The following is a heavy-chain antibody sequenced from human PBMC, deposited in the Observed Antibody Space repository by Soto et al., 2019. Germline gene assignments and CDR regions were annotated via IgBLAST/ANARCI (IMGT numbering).Heavy chain of an antibody. CDR1: GGTFSSYA. V-gene: IGHV1-69*01. D-gene: IGHD4-17*01. Sequence: QVQLVQSGAEVKKPGSSVKVSCKASGGTFSSYAISWVRQAPGQGLEWMGGTIPIFGTANYAQKFQGRVTITADESTSTAYMELSSLRSEDTAVYYCARDRLTGDPWYYFDYWGQGTLVTVSS. CDR3: ARDRLTGDPWYYFDY. CDR2: TIPIFGTA. J-gene: IGHJ4*02.